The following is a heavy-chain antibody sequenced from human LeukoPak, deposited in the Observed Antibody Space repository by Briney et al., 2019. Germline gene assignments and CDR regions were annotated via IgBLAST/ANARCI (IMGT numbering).Heavy chain of an antibody. CDR1: GGSISSYY. D-gene: IGHD3-16*02. CDR3: ARRGPSYNWFDP. Sequence: SETLSLTCTVSGGSISSYYWSWIRQSPGKGLEWIGYIYYSGSTNYNPSLKSRVTISVDTSKNQSFLKLTSVTAADTAVYFCARRGPSYNWFDPWGQGSLVTVSS. J-gene: IGHJ5*02. CDR2: IYYSGST. V-gene: IGHV4-59*01.